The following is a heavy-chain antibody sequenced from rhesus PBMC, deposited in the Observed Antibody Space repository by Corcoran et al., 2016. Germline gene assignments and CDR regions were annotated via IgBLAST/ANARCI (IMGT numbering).Heavy chain of an antibody. CDR2: IDPSASDT. CDR3: AKGPYYNFWTGYYEEGYGLDS. Sequence: EVQLVQSGAEVKRPGESLKISCKTSGYSFTSSWISWVSQMPGKGLEWMGAIDPSASDTSNIPSLHGQVNISADKSISTAYLQGSSLKASDTATYYCAKGPYYNFWTGYYEEGYGLDSWGQGVVVTVSS. D-gene: IGHD3-3*01. J-gene: IGHJ6*01. V-gene: IGHV5-2*01. CDR1: GYSFTSSW.